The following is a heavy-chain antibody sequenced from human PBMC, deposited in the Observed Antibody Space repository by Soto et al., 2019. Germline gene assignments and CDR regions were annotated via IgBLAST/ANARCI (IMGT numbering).Heavy chain of an antibody. J-gene: IGHJ5*02. D-gene: IGHD2-8*01. CDR1: GGTFSSYA. V-gene: IGHV1-69*13. CDR2: IIPIFGTA. CDR3: AREDCTNGVCFYNWFDP. Sequence: SVKVSCKASGGTFSSYAISWVRQAPGQGLEWMGGIIPIFGTANYAQKFQGRVTITADESTSTAYMELSSLRSEDTAVYYCAREDCTNGVCFYNWFDPWGQGTLVTVSS.